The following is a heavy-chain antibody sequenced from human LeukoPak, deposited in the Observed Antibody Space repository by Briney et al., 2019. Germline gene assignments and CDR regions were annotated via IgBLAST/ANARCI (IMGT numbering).Heavy chain of an antibody. J-gene: IGHJ4*02. CDR3: AREYYYDSSGPPGVDY. CDR1: GGSISSGSYY. D-gene: IGHD3-22*01. Sequence: SQTLSLTCTVSGGSISSGSYYWSWIRQPAGKGLEWIGRIYTSGSTNYNPSLKSRLTISVDTSKNQFSLKLSSVTAADTAVYYCAREYYYDSSGPPGVDYWGQGTLVTVSS. V-gene: IGHV4-61*02. CDR2: IYTSGST.